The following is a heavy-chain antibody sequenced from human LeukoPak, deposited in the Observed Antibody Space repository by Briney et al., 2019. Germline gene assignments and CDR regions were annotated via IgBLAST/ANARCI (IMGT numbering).Heavy chain of an antibody. CDR1: GYTFTGYY. V-gene: IGHV1-2*02. CDR3: AREIYCSGGSCYSGANYYYYGMDV. D-gene: IGHD2-15*01. CDR2: IKPNSGGT. J-gene: IGHJ6*02. Sequence: ASVKVSCKASGYTFTGYYMHWVRQAPGQVLEWMRWIKPNSGGTNYAQKFQGRGTMTRDTSISTAYMELSRLRSDDTAVYYCAREIYCSGGSCYSGANYYYYGMDVWGQGTTVTVSS.